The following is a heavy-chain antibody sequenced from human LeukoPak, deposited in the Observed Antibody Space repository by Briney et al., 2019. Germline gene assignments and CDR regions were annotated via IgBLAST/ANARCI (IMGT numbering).Heavy chain of an antibody. D-gene: IGHD2-2*02. CDR3: ARALYNYFDY. CDR1: GGSISSSSYY. V-gene: IGHV4-39*07. Sequence: SETLSLTCTVSGGSISSSSYYWGWIRQPPGKGLEWIGEINHSGSTNYNPSLKSRVTISVDTSKNQFSLKLSSVTAADTAVYYCARALYNYFDYWGQGTLVTVSS. J-gene: IGHJ4*02. CDR2: INHSGST.